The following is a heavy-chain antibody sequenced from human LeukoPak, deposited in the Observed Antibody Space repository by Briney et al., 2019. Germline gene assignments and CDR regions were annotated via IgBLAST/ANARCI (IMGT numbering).Heavy chain of an antibody. J-gene: IGHJ5*02. Sequence: SETLSLTCTVSGGSISSGSYYWSWIRQLAGKGLEWIGRIYTSGSTNYNPSLKSRVTISVDTSKNQFSLKLSSVTAADTAVYYCARDSRGRIDPWGQGTLVTVSS. CDR3: ARDSRGRIDP. CDR2: IYTSGST. V-gene: IGHV4-61*02. CDR1: GGSISSGSYY. D-gene: IGHD3-22*01.